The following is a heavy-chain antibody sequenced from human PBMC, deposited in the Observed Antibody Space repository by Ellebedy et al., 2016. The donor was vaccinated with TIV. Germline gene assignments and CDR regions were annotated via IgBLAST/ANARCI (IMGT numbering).Heavy chain of an antibody. CDR3: ARDTEATTGGRYYNYYGMDV. CDR2: LSSNGAT. Sequence: SETLSLTCTVSGGSIVSYFWSWIRQPAGKGLEWIGYLSSNGATIYNPSLKSRVTMSLDTSKNQFSLQLSSVTAADTAVYYCARDTEATTGGRYYNYYGMDVWGQGTTVTVSS. V-gene: IGHV4-4*07. J-gene: IGHJ6*02. D-gene: IGHD4-23*01. CDR1: GGSIVSYF.